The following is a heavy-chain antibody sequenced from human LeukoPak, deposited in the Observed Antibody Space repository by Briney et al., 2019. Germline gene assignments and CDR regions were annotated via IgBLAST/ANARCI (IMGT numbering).Heavy chain of an antibody. J-gene: IGHJ5*02. Sequence: GGSLRLSCVASGFTFSTYWRPWFGRPPGRGLEWVAYIKPDGSEKSYVDSVKGRFTISRDNAKNSLYLQMNSLRAEDTAVYSCARGHWFDPWGQGTLVTVSS. CDR3: ARGHWFDP. CDR2: IKPDGSEK. CDR1: GFTFSTYW. V-gene: IGHV3-7*03.